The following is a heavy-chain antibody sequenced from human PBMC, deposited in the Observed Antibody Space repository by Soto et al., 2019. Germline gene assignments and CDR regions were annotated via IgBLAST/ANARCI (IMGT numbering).Heavy chain of an antibody. J-gene: IGHJ1*01. D-gene: IGHD2-2*01. Sequence: KKGGASVKVSCKVSGYTLTVLSMHWVRQVPGKGLEWMGGFDSEDAETIYAQKFKGRVTMTEDTSTDTAYMVLSSLRSEDTAVYYCATVQGSPREGRFCISTNCRRFEYFHFWGQGTLVTVSS. CDR3: ATVQGSPREGRFCISTNCRRFEYFHF. V-gene: IGHV1-24*01. CDR2: FDSEDAET. CDR1: GYTLTVLS.